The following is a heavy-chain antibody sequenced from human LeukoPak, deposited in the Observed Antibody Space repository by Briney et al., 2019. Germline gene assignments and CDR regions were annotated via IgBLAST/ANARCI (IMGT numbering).Heavy chain of an antibody. J-gene: IGHJ6*02. CDR1: GGTFSSYA. CDR3: ARQRDYGDLDYYYYYGMDV. Sequence: SVKVSCKASGGTFSSYAISWVRQAPGQGREWMGGIIPIFGTANYAQKFQGRVTITADESTSTAYMELSSLRSEDTAVYYCARQRDYGDLDYYYYYGMDVWGQGTTVTVSS. D-gene: IGHD4-17*01. CDR2: IIPIFGTA. V-gene: IGHV1-69*01.